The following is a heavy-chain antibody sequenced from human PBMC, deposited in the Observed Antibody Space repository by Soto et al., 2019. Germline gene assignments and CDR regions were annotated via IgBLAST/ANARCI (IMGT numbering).Heavy chain of an antibody. CDR1: GYSFTSYW. Sequence: GESLKISCKGSGYSFTSYWIGWVRQMPGKGLEWMGIIYPGDSDTRYSPSFQGQVTISADKSISTAYLQWSSLKASDTAMYHCAKTWDPELSLFDAFDIWGQGTMVTVSS. CDR3: AKTWDPELSLFDAFDI. CDR2: IYPGDSDT. J-gene: IGHJ3*02. D-gene: IGHD1-7*01. V-gene: IGHV5-51*01.